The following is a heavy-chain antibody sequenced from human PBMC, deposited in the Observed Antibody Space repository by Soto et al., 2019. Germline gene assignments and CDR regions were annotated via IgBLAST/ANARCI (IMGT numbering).Heavy chain of an antibody. D-gene: IGHD4-17*01. CDR1: GYTHTELS. CDR3: ATNYGDSPGGYYDMDV. V-gene: IGHV1-24*01. Sequence: ASVKVSCKVSGYTHTELSMHWVRQANRKGLEWMGGFDPEDGETIYAQKFQGRVTMTEDTSTDTAYMELSSLRSEDTAVYYCATNYGDSPGGYYDMDVWGKGTTVTVSS. CDR2: FDPEDGET. J-gene: IGHJ6*03.